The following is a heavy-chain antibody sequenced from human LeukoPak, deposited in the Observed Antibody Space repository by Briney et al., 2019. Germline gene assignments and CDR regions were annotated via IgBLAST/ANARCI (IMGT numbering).Heavy chain of an antibody. V-gene: IGHV4-39*07. J-gene: IGHJ3*02. CDR1: GGSVSSSSYY. D-gene: IGHD3-22*01. Sequence: PSETLSLTCTVSGGSVSSSSYYWGWIRQPPGKAPEWIGTIYYNGATRYNPSLNSRVTISVDTSKNQFSLKLSSVTAADTAVYYCAKEMGTYYYDSSGYHDAFDIWGQGTMVTVSS. CDR3: AKEMGTYYYDSSGYHDAFDI. CDR2: IYYNGAT.